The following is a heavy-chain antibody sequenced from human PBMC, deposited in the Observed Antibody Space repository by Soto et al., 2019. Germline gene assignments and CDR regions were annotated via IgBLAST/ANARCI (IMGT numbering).Heavy chain of an antibody. CDR3: ARTLYGDNVDY. D-gene: IGHD4-17*01. V-gene: IGHV1-8*01. CDR1: GYTFTIYD. J-gene: IGHJ4*02. CDR2: MNPNSSNT. Sequence: QVQLVQSGAEGKKPGASVKVSCKASGYTFTIYDINLVRQATGQGLEWMGWMNPNSSNTGYAQKFQGRVTMTRNTSLSTAYMALSSLRSEDTAVYYCARTLYGDNVDYWGQGTLVTVSS.